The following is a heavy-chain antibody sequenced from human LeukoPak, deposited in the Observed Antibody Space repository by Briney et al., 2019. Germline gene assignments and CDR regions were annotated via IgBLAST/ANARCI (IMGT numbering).Heavy chain of an antibody. CDR3: AIAGGGSDAFDI. CDR2: INPNSGGT. D-gene: IGHD2-15*01. V-gene: IGHV1-2*05. J-gene: IGHJ3*02. Sequence: ASVKVSCKASGYTFTAYYIHWVRQAPGQGLEWMGRINPNSGGTSYAQKFQGRVTMTRDTSISTAYMEPSRLRSDDTVVYYCAIAGGGSDAFDIWGQGTMVTVSS. CDR1: GYTFTAYY.